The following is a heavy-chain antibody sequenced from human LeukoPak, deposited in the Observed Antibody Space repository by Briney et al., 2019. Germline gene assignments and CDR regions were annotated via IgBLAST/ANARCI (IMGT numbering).Heavy chain of an antibody. CDR3: AREWLQSGFDY. D-gene: IGHD5-24*01. CDR1: GGSFSGYY. Sequence: SETLSLTCAVYGGSFSGYYWSWIRQPPGKGLEWIGEINHSGSTNYNPSLKSRVTISVDTSKNQFSLKLNSVTPEDTAVYYCAREWLQSGFDYWGQGTLVTVSS. V-gene: IGHV4-34*01. J-gene: IGHJ4*02. CDR2: INHSGST.